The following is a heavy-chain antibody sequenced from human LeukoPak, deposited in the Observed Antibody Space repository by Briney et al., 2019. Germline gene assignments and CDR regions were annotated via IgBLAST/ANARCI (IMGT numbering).Heavy chain of an antibody. Sequence: GGSLRLSCAASGFTFSSYWMHWVRQAPGKGLVWVSGISGSGGTTYYADSVKGRFTISRDNSKITLYLQMNSLRAEDTAVYYCAKVRANRFASFDYWGQGTLVTVSS. D-gene: IGHD1/OR15-1a*01. CDR1: GFTFSSYW. CDR3: AKVRANRFASFDY. J-gene: IGHJ4*02. V-gene: IGHV3-23*01. CDR2: ISGSGGTT.